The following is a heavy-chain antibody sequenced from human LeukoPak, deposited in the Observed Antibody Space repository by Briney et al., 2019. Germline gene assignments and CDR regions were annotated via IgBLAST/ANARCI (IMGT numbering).Heavy chain of an antibody. V-gene: IGHV3-23*01. Sequence: GGSLRLSCAASGFTFSSYGMSWVRQAPGKGLEWVSAISGSGGSTYYADSVKGRFTISRDNSKNTLYLQMNSLRAEDTAVYYCAKDVSYYYGSRSNWFDPWGQGTLVTVSS. J-gene: IGHJ5*02. D-gene: IGHD3-10*01. CDR1: GFTFSSYG. CDR3: AKDVSYYYGSRSNWFDP. CDR2: ISGSGGST.